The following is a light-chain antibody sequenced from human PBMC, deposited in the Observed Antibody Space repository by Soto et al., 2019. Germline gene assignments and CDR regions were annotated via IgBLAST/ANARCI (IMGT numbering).Light chain of an antibody. CDR1: QSVSSN. CDR2: GAS. CDR3: QQYNNWPWT. Sequence: EIGMTQSPATLSVSPGERATLSCRASQSVSSNLAWYQQQPGQAPRLLIYGASTRATGIPARFSGSGSGTEFTLTISSLHSEDFAVYYCQQYNNWPWTFGQGTKVEIK. J-gene: IGKJ1*01. V-gene: IGKV3-15*01.